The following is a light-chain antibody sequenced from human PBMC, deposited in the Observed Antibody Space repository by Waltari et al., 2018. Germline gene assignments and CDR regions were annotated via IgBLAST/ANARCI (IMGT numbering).Light chain of an antibody. V-gene: IGKV1-6*01. CDR1: QGIRND. CDR3: LQDYTYPWT. CDR2: AAS. Sequence: AIQMNQSPSSLSASVGARVPITCRSSQGIRNDLGWYQQKPGKAPKLLIYAASSLQTGVPSRFSGSGSGTDFTLTISSLQPEDFATYYCLQDYTYPWTFGQGTKVEV. J-gene: IGKJ1*01.